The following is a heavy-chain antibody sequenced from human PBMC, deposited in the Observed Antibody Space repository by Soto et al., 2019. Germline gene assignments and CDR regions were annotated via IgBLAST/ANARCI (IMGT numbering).Heavy chain of an antibody. D-gene: IGHD6-19*01. CDR1: GFTFSDYF. Sequence: QVQLVESGGGLVKPGGSLRLSCAVSGFTFSDYFMTWIRQAPGKGLEWISYISSSASTKLYADTVKGRFTISRDNALNTLFLQMNSLSAEDTAVYYCARRIAVAVSRSEAFEIWGQGTMVTVSS. CDR2: ISSSASTK. CDR3: ARRIAVAVSRSEAFEI. V-gene: IGHV3-11*01. J-gene: IGHJ3*02.